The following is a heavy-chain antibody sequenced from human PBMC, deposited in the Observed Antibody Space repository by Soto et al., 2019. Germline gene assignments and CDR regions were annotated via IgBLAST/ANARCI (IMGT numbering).Heavy chain of an antibody. J-gene: IGHJ6*02. Sequence: QVQLVQSGAEVKKPGSSVKVSCKASGGTFSSYAISWVRQAPGQGLEWMGGIIPIFGTANYAQKFQGRVTITADESTSTAYKELSSVRSEDTAVYYCAGYLPTIAAGKVVQGMDVWGQGTTVTVSS. CDR3: AGYLPTIAAGKVVQGMDV. V-gene: IGHV1-69*01. D-gene: IGHD6-13*01. CDR2: IIPIFGTA. CDR1: GGTFSSYA.